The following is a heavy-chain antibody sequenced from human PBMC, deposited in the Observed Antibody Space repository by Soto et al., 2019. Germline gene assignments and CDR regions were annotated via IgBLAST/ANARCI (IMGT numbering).Heavy chain of an antibody. CDR3: ARGVYYDFWSGRYNWFDP. J-gene: IGHJ5*02. Sequence: QVQLQQWGAGLLKPSETLSLTCAVYGGSFSGYYWSWIRQPPGKGLEWIGEINHSGSTNYNPSLKCRVTISVDTSKNQFSLKLSSVAAADTAVYYCARGVYYDFWSGRYNWFDPWGQGTLVTVSS. CDR2: INHSGST. CDR1: GGSFSGYY. V-gene: IGHV4-34*01. D-gene: IGHD3-3*01.